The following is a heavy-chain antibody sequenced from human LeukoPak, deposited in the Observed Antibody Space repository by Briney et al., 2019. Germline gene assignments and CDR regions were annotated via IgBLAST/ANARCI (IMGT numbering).Heavy chain of an antibody. CDR1: GGSFSGYY. Sequence: PSETLSLTCAVYGGSFSGYYWSWIRQPPGKGLEWIGEINHSGSTNYNPSLKSRVTISVDTSKDQFSLKLSSVTAADTAVYYCARDPNYGGNSNHWGQGTLVTVSS. CDR2: INHSGST. D-gene: IGHD4-23*01. J-gene: IGHJ5*02. CDR3: ARDPNYGGNSNH. V-gene: IGHV4-34*01.